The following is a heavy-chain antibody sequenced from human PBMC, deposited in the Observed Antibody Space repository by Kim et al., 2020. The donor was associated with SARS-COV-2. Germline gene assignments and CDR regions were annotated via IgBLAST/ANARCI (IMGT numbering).Heavy chain of an antibody. CDR3: AREYSSGWYYFDY. J-gene: IGHJ4*01. V-gene: IGHV3-74*01. CDR2: INSDGSDGSST. Sequence: GGSLRLSCAASGFTFSSYWMHWVRQAPGKGLVWVSRINSDGSDGSSTTYADSVKGRFTISRDNAKNTLYLQMNGLRAEDTAVYYCAREYSSGWYYFDYWG. D-gene: IGHD6-19*01. CDR1: GFTFSSYW.